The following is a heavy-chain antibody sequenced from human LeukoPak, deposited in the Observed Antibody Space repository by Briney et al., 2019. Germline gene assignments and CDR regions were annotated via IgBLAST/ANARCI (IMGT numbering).Heavy chain of an antibody. CDR1: GNSFGDYY. Sequence: PSETLSLTCTVSGNSFGDYYWSWIRQPAGKGLEWIGRIYTSGSTTYNPSLKSRVTMSVDTSKSQFSLNLMSVTAADTAVYYCATVPGFGAYNWFDPWGQGTLVTVSS. CDR3: ATVPGFGAYNWFDP. J-gene: IGHJ5*02. D-gene: IGHD3-16*01. V-gene: IGHV4-4*07. CDR2: IYTSGST.